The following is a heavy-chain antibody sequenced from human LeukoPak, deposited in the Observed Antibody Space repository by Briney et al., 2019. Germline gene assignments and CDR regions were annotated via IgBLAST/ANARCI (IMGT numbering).Heavy chain of an antibody. CDR1: GYNFASYW. CDR3: GRLGFMIVRPNDAFDI. J-gene: IGHJ3*02. CDR2: TNPGDSDT. Sequence: RGESLKISCKGSGYNFASYWIGWVRQMPGKGLEWMGITNPGDSDTRYSPSFQGQVTISADKSISTAYLQWSSLKASDTAMYYCGRLGFMIVRPNDAFDIWAKGQWSPSLQ. V-gene: IGHV5-51*01. D-gene: IGHD3-22*01.